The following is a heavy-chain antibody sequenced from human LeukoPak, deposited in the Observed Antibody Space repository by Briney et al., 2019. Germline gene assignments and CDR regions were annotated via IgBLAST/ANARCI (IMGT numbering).Heavy chain of an antibody. V-gene: IGHV4-39*01. J-gene: IGHJ5*02. CDR1: GGSISISNYY. CDR3: ARTCSGGSCYSGGRFDP. D-gene: IGHD2-15*01. Sequence: SETLSLTCTVSGGSISISNYYWGWLRQPPGKGLEWIGSFYYSGSTYYNPSLKSRVTISVDTSKSQFSLKLNSVTAADTAVYYCARTCSGGSCYSGGRFDPWGQGTLVTVSS. CDR2: FYYSGST.